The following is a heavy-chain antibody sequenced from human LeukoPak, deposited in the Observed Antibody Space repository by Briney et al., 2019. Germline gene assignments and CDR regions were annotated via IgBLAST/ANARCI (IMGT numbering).Heavy chain of an antibody. CDR3: ARGKSGSYYYTPSRYYYMDV. D-gene: IGHD1-26*01. Sequence: PSETLSLTCTVSGGSISSYYWSWIRQPARKGLEWIGRIYTSGSTNYNPSLKSRVTMSVDTSKNQFSLKLSSVTAADTAVYYCARGKSGSYYYTPSRYYYMDVWGKGTTVTVSS. CDR2: IYTSGST. V-gene: IGHV4-4*07. J-gene: IGHJ6*03. CDR1: GGSISSYY.